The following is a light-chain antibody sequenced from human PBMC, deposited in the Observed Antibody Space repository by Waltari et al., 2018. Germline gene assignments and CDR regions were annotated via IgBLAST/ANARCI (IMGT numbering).Light chain of an antibody. V-gene: IGLV6-57*01. CDR2: EDN. J-gene: IGLJ1*01. Sequence: QQHPASSPPTVIYEDNNSPSGVTARLSGSIDSSTTSASLSITGLKTEDEADYYCQCYGSTNRCVFGTGTKVTV. CDR3: QCYGSTNRCV.